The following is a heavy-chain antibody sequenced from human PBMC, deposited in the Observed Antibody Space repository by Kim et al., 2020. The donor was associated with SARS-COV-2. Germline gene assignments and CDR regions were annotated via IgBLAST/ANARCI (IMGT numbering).Heavy chain of an antibody. D-gene: IGHD1-26*01. V-gene: IGHV3-30*18. CDR3: AKRENPQVDL. CDR1: GFTFSSYG. CDR2: ISYDGSNK. Sequence: GGSLRLSCAASGFTFSSYGMHWVRQAPGKGLEWVAVISYDGSNKYYADSVKGRFTISRDNSKNTLYLQMNSLRAEDTAVYYCAKRENPQVDLWGRGTLVTVSS. J-gene: IGHJ2*01.